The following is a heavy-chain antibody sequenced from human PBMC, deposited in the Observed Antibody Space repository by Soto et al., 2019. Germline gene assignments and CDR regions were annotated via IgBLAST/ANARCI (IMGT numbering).Heavy chain of an antibody. D-gene: IGHD6-13*01. J-gene: IGHJ4*02. V-gene: IGHV3-33*01. Sequence: QVQLVESGGGVVQPGRSLRLSCAASGFTFCSYGMHWVRQAPGKGLEWVAVIWYDGSNKYYTDSVKGRFTTSRDNSKNTPYLQMNSLRAEDTAVYYCARGKYSRSQFDYWGQGSLVPVSS. CDR3: ARGKYSRSQFDY. CDR1: GFTFCSYG. CDR2: IWYDGSNK.